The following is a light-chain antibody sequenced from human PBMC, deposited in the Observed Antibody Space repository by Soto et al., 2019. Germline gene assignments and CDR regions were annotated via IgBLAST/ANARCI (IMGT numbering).Light chain of an antibody. CDR2: DVS. CDR3: QQYSSYPT. Sequence: DIQMTQSPSTLSASIGDRVTITCRASQSISTWLAWYQQKPGKAPKFLIYDVSNLESGVPSRFSGTGSGTEFTPTISSLQPDDFATYYCQQYSSYPTFGQGTKVDIK. J-gene: IGKJ1*01. V-gene: IGKV1-5*01. CDR1: QSISTW.